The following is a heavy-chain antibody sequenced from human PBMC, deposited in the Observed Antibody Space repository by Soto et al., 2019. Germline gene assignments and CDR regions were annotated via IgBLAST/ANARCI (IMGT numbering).Heavy chain of an antibody. CDR3: AREPPNPMVRGVISNHFDY. J-gene: IGHJ4*02. Sequence: QVQLQESGPGLVKPSETLSLTCTVSGGSISSYYWSWIRQPAGKGLEWIGRIYTSGSTNYNPSLKSRVTMSVDTAKNQFSLKLSSVTAADTAVYYCAREPPNPMVRGVISNHFDYWGQGTLVTVSS. V-gene: IGHV4-4*07. D-gene: IGHD3-10*01. CDR2: IYTSGST. CDR1: GGSISSYY.